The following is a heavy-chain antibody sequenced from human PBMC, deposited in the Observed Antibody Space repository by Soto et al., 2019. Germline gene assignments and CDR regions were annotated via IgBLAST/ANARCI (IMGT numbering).Heavy chain of an antibody. D-gene: IGHD6-6*01. CDR2: ISYDGSNK. CDR1: GFTFSSYG. Sequence: QTVGSLRLSCAASGFTFSSYGMHWVRQAPGKGLEWVAVISYDGSNKYYADSVKGRFTISRDNSKNTLYLQMNRLRAEDTAVYYCAKDLVRTDIASRIDYYYGMDVWGQGTTVTVSS. V-gene: IGHV3-30*18. J-gene: IGHJ6*02. CDR3: AKDLVRTDIASRIDYYYGMDV.